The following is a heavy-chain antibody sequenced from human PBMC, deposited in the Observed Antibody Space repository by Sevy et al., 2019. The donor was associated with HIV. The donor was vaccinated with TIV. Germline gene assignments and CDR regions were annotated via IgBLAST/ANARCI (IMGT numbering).Heavy chain of an antibody. J-gene: IGHJ4*02. D-gene: IGHD1-26*01. Sequence: ASVKVSCKASGYIFENYDITWVRQAPGRGLEWMGWIAPYNGDTSSPQKFQGRVTMTTDRSTRTAYMELNSLTSDDAGVYYCARGRAPDSGKYFFNYWGQGTLVTVSS. CDR2: IAPYNGDT. CDR1: GYIFENYD. V-gene: IGHV1-18*01. CDR3: ARGRAPDSGKYFFNY.